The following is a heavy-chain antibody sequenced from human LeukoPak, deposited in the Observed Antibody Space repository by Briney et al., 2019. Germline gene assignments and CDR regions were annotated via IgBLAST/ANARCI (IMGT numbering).Heavy chain of an antibody. J-gene: IGHJ4*02. Sequence: ASVKVSCKASGYTFTSYYMHWVRQAPGQGLEWMEIINPSGGSTSYAQKFQGRVTMTRDTSTSTVYMELSSLRSEDTAVYYCARDRPNPSGLRFLEWSKPDFDYWGQGTLVTVSS. V-gene: IGHV1-46*01. CDR1: GYTFTSYY. CDR2: INPSGGST. D-gene: IGHD3-3*01. CDR3: ARDRPNPSGLRFLEWSKPDFDY.